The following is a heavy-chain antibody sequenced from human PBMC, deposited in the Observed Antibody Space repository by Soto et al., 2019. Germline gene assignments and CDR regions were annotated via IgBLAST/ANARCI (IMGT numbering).Heavy chain of an antibody. D-gene: IGHD3-3*02. J-gene: IGHJ1*01. Sequence: DSVCVSWKTSGDTFTSYSMNCVCPAPGEMLELMGWINAGNGNTTYSPKFQGRVTIARDASPSTAYMELSGLRSEDTAIYYSARPDTTFLECFSPTASHRWGQATRVSVSS. V-gene: IGHV1-3*01. CDR1: GDTFTSYS. CDR2: INAGNGNT. CDR3: ARPDTTFLECFSPTASHR.